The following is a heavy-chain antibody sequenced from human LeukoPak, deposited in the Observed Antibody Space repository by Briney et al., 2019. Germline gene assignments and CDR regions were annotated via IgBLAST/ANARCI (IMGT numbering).Heavy chain of an antibody. D-gene: IGHD3-9*01. Sequence: SETLSLTCTVSGGSISSYYWSWIRQPPGKGLEWIGYIYYSGSTNYNPSLKSRVTISVDTSKNQFSLKLSSVTAADTAVYYCARAQGNYDILTGYFPGSHFDYWGQGTLVTVSS. V-gene: IGHV4-59*01. CDR2: IYYSGST. J-gene: IGHJ4*02. CDR3: ARAQGNYDILTGYFPGSHFDY. CDR1: GGSISSYY.